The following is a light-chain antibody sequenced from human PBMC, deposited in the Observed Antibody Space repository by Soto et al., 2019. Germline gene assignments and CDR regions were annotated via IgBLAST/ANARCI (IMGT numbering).Light chain of an antibody. CDR2: GAS. CDR3: QQYGNSPQT. J-gene: IGKJ1*01. V-gene: IGKV3-20*01. Sequence: EIVLTQSPGTLSLFPGERATLSCRASQSVSSSYLAWYQQKPGQAPRLLIYGASSRATGIPDRFSGSGSGTDFTLTISRLEPEGFAVYYCQQYGNSPQTFGQGTKVEIK. CDR1: QSVSSSY.